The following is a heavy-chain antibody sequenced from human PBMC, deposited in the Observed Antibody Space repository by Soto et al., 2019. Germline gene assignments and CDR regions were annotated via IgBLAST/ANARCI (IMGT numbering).Heavy chain of an antibody. J-gene: IGHJ4*02. V-gene: IGHV1-18*01. CDR1: GYSFTSYG. Sequence: GASVKVSCKASGYSFTSYGINWVRQAPGQGLEWMGWISAYNGNTNYARKLQDKVTLTTDTSTSTAYMELRSLTSDDTAVYYCARDPGSYSGSHLVWGQGTQVTVYS. D-gene: IGHD1-26*01. CDR3: ARDPGSYSGSHLV. CDR2: ISAYNGNT.